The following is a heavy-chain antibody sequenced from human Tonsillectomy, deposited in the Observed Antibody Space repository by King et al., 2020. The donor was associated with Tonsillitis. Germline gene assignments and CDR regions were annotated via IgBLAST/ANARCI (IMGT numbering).Heavy chain of an antibody. V-gene: IGHV4-59*08. J-gene: IGHJ6*02. Sequence: VQLQESGPGLVKPSETLSLTCTVSGGSISSYYWSWSRQPPGKGLEWIGYIYYSGSTNYNPSLKSRVTISVDTSKNQFSLKLSSVPDADTAVYYCALAPYYYDRSGYGNFYYYGMDVWGQGTTVTVSS. D-gene: IGHD3-22*01. CDR3: ALAPYYYDRSGYGNFYYYGMDV. CDR1: GGSISSYY. CDR2: IYYSGST.